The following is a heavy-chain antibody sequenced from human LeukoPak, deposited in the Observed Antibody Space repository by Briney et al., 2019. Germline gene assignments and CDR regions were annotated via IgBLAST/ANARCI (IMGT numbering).Heavy chain of an antibody. CDR2: IKQDGSEK. J-gene: IGHJ4*02. Sequence: GGSLRLSCAASGFTFSSYGMNWVRQAPGKGLEWVANIKQDGSEKYYVDSVKGRFTISRDNAKNSLYLQMNSLRAEDTAVYYCAKDQGITMVRGVDYWGQGTLVTVSS. D-gene: IGHD3-10*01. CDR1: GFTFSSYG. CDR3: AKDQGITMVRGVDY. V-gene: IGHV3-7*01.